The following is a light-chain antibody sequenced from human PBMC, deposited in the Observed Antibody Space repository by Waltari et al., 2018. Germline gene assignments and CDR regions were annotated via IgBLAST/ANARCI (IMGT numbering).Light chain of an antibody. J-gene: IGKJ3*01. CDR2: GAS. CDR1: QSVDSTF. Sequence: EIVLAQSPGTLSLSPGERATLSCRTSQSVDSTFLAWYQQKPGQAPWLLISGASRRATGIPDMFSGSGSGADFTLTISRLEPEDFAVYYCQKYGSSPFTFGPGTKVDIK. V-gene: IGKV3-20*01. CDR3: QKYGSSPFT.